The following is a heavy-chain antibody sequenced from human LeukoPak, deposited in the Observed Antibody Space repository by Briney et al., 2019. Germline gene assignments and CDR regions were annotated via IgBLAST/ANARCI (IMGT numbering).Heavy chain of an antibody. J-gene: IGHJ4*02. CDR3: ARDLLNEGNHLDY. CDR2: IYYSGST. V-gene: IGHV4-30-4*01. Sequence: SETLSLTCTVSGGSISSGDYYWSWIRQPPGKGLEWIGYIYYSGSTYYNPSLKSRVAISVDTSKNQFSLKLSSVTAADTAVYYCARDLLNEGNHLDYWGQGTLVTVSS. CDR1: GGSISSGDYY. D-gene: IGHD4-23*01.